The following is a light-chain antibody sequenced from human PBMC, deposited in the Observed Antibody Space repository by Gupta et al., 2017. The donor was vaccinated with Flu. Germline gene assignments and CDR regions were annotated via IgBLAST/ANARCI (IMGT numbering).Light chain of an antibody. V-gene: IGLV2-14*01. CDR3: SSCISSSTLV. J-gene: IGLJ2*01. CDR1: SSDIGSYNY. Sequence: TSSDIGSYNYVSWYQQHPRQAPNLLIYGVTTRPSGVSNRFSAAKSGDTASPIISGLQAEVDADYYCSSCISSSTLVFGGGTKLTVL. CDR2: GVT.